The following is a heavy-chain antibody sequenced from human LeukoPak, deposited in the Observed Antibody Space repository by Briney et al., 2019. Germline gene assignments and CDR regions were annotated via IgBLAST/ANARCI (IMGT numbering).Heavy chain of an antibody. V-gene: IGHV3-23*01. CDR1: GFTFSSYG. CDR2: ISGSGGST. CDR3: AKEGVWDYVWGSYRYTDY. J-gene: IGHJ4*02. Sequence: GGSLRLSCAASGFTFSSYGMSWVRQAPGKGLEWVSAISGSGGSTYYADSVKGRFTISRDNSKNTLYLQMNSLRAEDTAVYYCAKEGVWDYVWGSYRYTDYWGQGTLVTVSS. D-gene: IGHD3-16*02.